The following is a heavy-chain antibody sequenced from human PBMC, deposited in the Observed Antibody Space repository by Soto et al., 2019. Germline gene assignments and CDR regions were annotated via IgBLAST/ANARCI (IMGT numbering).Heavy chain of an antibody. CDR2: INHSGST. CDR1: GGSFSGYY. CDR3: ARGMTTVTTSYWYFDL. J-gene: IGHJ2*01. Sequence: SETLSLTCAVYGGSFSGYYWSWIRQPPGKGLEWIGEINHSGSTNYNPSLKSRVTISLDTSKNQFSLKLSSVTAADTAVYYCARGMTTVTTSYWYFDLWGRGTLVTVSS. D-gene: IGHD4-17*01. V-gene: IGHV4-34*01.